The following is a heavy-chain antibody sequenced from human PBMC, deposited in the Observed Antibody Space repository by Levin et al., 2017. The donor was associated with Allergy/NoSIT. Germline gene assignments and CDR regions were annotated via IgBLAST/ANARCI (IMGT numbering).Heavy chain of an antibody. Sequence: TLSLTCSFSGFSLSTRGMSVSWIRQPPGKALEWLARIEWDDDKYYSTSLKTRLTLSKDTSKKQVVLTTTNMDPVDTPTYYCAQKSMVRGTLGAYNMDVWGKGTTVTVSS. CDR1: GFSLSTRGMS. J-gene: IGHJ6*03. CDR2: IEWDDDK. V-gene: IGHV2-70*11. CDR3: AQKSMVRGTLGAYNMDV. D-gene: IGHD3-10*01.